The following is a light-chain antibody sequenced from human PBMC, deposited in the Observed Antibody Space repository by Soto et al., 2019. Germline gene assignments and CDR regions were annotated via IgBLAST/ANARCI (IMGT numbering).Light chain of an antibody. CDR2: GAS. Sequence: ETVLTQSPGTLSLSPGERASLSCRASQSVSSNVAWYQQIPGQTPRLLIYGASTRATTIPVRFSGSGSGTEFTLTISSLQSEDFAVYYCHQYDDGPYTFGQGTKVEI. J-gene: IGKJ2*01. CDR1: QSVSSN. V-gene: IGKV3-15*01. CDR3: HQYDDGPYT.